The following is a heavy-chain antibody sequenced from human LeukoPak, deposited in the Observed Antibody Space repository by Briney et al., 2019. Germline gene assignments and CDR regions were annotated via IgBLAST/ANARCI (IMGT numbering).Heavy chain of an antibody. V-gene: IGHV4-59*01. Sequence: SETLSLTCNVSGASLSSYFWSCIRQPPGKGLEWIGYIYYDGYPNYSPSLRSRITISVEKSKSQFSLNLRSVTAADTALYFCAGTELGYCTVTGCPLESWGQGTLVTVSS. CDR2: IYYDGYP. CDR3: AGTELGYCTVTGCPLES. D-gene: IGHD2-8*02. CDR1: GASLSSYF. J-gene: IGHJ4*02.